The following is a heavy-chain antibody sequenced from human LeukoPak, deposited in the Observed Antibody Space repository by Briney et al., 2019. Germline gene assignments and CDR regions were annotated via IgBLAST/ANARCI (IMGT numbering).Heavy chain of an antibody. D-gene: IGHD3-16*01. Sequence: SVKASCNASGATFSSYAISWVRQAPGQGLEWMGGIITIFGTANYAQKFQGRVTITTDESTSTAYIELSSLRTEDTAVYYCAVHSLGTDQTNYFDYWGQGTLVTVSS. J-gene: IGHJ4*02. CDR3: AVHSLGTDQTNYFDY. CDR2: IITIFGTA. V-gene: IGHV1-69*05. CDR1: GATFSSYA.